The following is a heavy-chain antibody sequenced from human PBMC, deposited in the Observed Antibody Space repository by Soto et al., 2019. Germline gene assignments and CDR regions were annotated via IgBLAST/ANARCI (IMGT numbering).Heavy chain of an antibody. Sequence: ESGGGVVQPGRSLRLSCAASGFTFISYGMHWVRQAPGKGLEWVAVISYDGSNKYYADSVKGRFTISRDNSKNTLYLQMNSLRAEDTAVYYCAKDPTRQAGYFDYWGQGTLVTVSS. CDR2: ISYDGSNK. CDR1: GFTFISYG. CDR3: AKDPTRQAGYFDY. V-gene: IGHV3-30*18. D-gene: IGHD6-19*01. J-gene: IGHJ4*02.